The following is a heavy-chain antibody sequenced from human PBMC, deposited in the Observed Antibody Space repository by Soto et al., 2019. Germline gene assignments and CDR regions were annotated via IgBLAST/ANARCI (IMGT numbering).Heavy chain of an antibody. J-gene: IGHJ4*02. CDR3: ARPVALRGGDCYD. V-gene: IGHV1-46*01. Sequence: ASVKVSCKASGYIFTNYYIHWVRQAPGQGLEWMGVINPSGGSTNYAQKFQGRVTMTRDTSTSTVYMELSSLRSGDTAVYYCARPVALRGGDCYDWGQGSLFTVSS. CDR2: INPSGGST. CDR1: GYIFTNYY. D-gene: IGHD2-21*02.